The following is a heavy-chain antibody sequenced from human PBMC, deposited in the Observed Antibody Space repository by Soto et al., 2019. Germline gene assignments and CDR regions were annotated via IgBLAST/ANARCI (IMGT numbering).Heavy chain of an antibody. J-gene: IGHJ6*02. CDR1: GFTFSSYA. Sequence: GGSLRLSCAASGFTFSSYAMSWVRQAPGKGLEWVSTISGSGGSTYYADSVKGRFTISGDNSKNTLYLQMNSLRAEDTAVYYCARVQYEDYYYYGMDVWGQGTTVTVSS. V-gene: IGHV3-23*01. CDR2: ISGSGGST. CDR3: ARVQYEDYYYYGMDV. D-gene: IGHD3-3*01.